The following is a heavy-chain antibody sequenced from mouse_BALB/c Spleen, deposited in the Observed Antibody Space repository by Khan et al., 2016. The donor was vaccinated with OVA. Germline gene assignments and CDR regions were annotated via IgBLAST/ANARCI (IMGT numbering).Heavy chain of an antibody. CDR1: GYTFTSYY. Sequence: QVRLQQSGAELVKPGASVKLSCKASGYTFTSYYMYWVKQRPGQGLEWIGEINPSDGDTNFNEKFKSKATLTVDKSSSTVYMQISSLTSEDSAVYYCTRSGYGTFAYWGQGTLVTVSA. V-gene: IGHV1S81*02. CDR3: TRSGYGTFAY. J-gene: IGHJ3*01. CDR2: INPSDGDT. D-gene: IGHD2-1*01.